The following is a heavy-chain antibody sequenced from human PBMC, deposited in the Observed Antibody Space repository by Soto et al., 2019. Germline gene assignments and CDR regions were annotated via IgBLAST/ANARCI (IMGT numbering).Heavy chain of an antibody. CDR2: IIPVFGRP. J-gene: IGHJ1*01. Sequence: SVKVSCKASGGTFSSFGISWVRQAPGQGLEWMGGIIPVFGRPNYAQRFRGRLTITADESTNTSYMELIDLTSEDTAVYYCAREASGYDYWGQGTQVTVSS. D-gene: IGHD5-12*01. CDR1: GGTFSSFG. CDR3: AREASGYDY. V-gene: IGHV1-69*13.